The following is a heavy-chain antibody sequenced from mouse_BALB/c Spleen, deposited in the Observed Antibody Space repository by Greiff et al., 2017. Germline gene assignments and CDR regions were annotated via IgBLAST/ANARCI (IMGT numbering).Heavy chain of an antibody. CDR2: ISSGSSTI. CDR3: ARGSSRGMDY. J-gene: IGHJ4*01. CDR1: GFTFSSFG. V-gene: IGHV5-17*02. Sequence: EVKLVESGGGLVQPGGSRKLSCAASGFTFSSFGMHWVRQAPEKGLEWVAYISSGSSTIYYADTVKGRFTISRDNPKNTLFLQMTSLRSEDTAMYYCARGSSRGMDYWSQGTSVTVSA. D-gene: IGHD1-1*01.